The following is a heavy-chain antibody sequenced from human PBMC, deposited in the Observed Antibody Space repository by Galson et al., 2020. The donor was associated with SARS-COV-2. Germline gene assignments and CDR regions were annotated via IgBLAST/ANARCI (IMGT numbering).Heavy chain of an antibody. D-gene: IGHD3-10*01. CDR1: GFILSRQA. CDR2: ISGRDGNI. CDR3: GKNLPGYYPSQDYFYMDV. V-gene: IGHV3-23*01. Sequence: GESLKISCAVPGFILSRQAMSWVRQAPGKGLESVSSISGRDGNIHYADSVEVRFTITRDASKKTLYLQINNLRAEDTAIYYCGKNLPGYYPSQDYFYMDVWGKGTTVTVSS. J-gene: IGHJ6*03.